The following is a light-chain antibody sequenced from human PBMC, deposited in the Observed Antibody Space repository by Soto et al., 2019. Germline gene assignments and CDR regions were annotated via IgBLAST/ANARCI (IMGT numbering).Light chain of an antibody. V-gene: IGKV3-15*01. CDR1: QSISSS. J-gene: IGKJ4*01. Sequence: EILMTQSPATLSVSPGERAILSCRASQSISSSLAWYQQKSGQAPRLLIYGASTRATDIPARFSGSGSGTEFTLTISSLQSEDFAVYYCQQYHSWPPLTFGGGTNVEIK. CDR3: QQYHSWPPLT. CDR2: GAS.